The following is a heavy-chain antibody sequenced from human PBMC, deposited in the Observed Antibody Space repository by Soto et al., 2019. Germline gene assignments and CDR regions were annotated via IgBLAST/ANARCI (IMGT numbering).Heavy chain of an antibody. V-gene: IGHV3-21*01. CDR1: GFTFNSYY. Sequence: GGSLRLSCAPSGFTFNSYYMNWVRQAPGKGLEWVSSISSGSSYIYYADSVKGRFTISRDNAKNSLYLQMNTLRAEDTAVYYCAREGDIVIVPGWFDPWGQGTLVTVSS. J-gene: IGHJ5*02. CDR3: AREGDIVIVPGWFDP. D-gene: IGHD2-2*01. CDR2: ISSGSSYI.